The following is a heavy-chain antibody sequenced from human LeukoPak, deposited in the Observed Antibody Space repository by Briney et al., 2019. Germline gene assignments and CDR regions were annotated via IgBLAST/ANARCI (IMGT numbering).Heavy chain of an antibody. CDR2: IQSGGNT. CDR3: ARQAPYYYDNTRYPHSLFDI. CDR1: GFTVSSTY. D-gene: IGHD3-22*01. Sequence: GGSLRLSCAASGFTVSSTYMSWVRQPPVKGLEWVSLIQSGGNTYYADSVKGRFSISRDNSENTVSLQMNSLRVEDTAVYYCARQAPYYYDNTRYPHSLFDIWGQGTRVTVSS. V-gene: IGHV3-66*04. J-gene: IGHJ3*02.